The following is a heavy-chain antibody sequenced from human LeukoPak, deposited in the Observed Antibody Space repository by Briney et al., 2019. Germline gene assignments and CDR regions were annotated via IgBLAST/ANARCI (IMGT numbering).Heavy chain of an antibody. J-gene: IGHJ3*02. Sequence: AGGSLRLSCAASGLTFSSYAMSWVRQAPGKGLEWVSAISGTGGSTYYEHSVKGRFTISRDNSKTTLYLRMNSLRAEDTAVYYCAKDLTPRDSRSWYTDALDIWGQGTMVTVSS. D-gene: IGHD6-13*01. V-gene: IGHV3-23*01. CDR3: AKDLTPRDSRSWYTDALDI. CDR1: GLTFSSYA. CDR2: ISGTGGST.